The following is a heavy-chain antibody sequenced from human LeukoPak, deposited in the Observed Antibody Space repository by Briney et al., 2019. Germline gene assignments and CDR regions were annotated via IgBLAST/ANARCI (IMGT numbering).Heavy chain of an antibody. CDR1: GYTFTSYY. V-gene: IGHV1-46*01. Sequence: ASVKVSCKASGYTFTSYYMHWVRQAPGQGLEWMGIINPSGGSTSYAQKFQGRVTMTRDTSTSTVYMELSSLRSEDTAVYYCARVGRYDFWSGLLGYYYYGMDVWGQGTTVTVSS. CDR3: ARVGRYDFWSGLLGYYYYGMDV. J-gene: IGHJ6*02. CDR2: INPSGGST. D-gene: IGHD3-3*01.